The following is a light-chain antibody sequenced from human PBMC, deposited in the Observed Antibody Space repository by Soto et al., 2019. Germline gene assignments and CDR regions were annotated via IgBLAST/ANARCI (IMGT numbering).Light chain of an antibody. V-gene: IGKV3-20*01. J-gene: IGKJ2*01. CDR1: LRLSTNY. Sequence: EIVLTQSPGTLSLSPGERATLSCRASLRLSTNYLAWYQQKPGQAPRLLIYGTSSRATGIPDRFSGSGSGTDFTLTISRLEPEDFAVYYCQQYGSAPPTYAFGQGTKLESK. CDR2: GTS. CDR3: QQYGSAPPTYA.